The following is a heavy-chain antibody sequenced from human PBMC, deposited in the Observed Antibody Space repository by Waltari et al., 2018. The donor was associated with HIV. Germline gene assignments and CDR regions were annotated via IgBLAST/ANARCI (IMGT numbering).Heavy chain of an antibody. Sequence: QLQLQESGPGLVKPSETLSLTCTVSGGSISSSSYSWGWIRQPPGKGLEWIGSIYYSGSTYYNPSLKSRVTISVDTSKNQFSLKLSSVTAADTAVYYCARFTTVTRHYFDYWGQGTLVTVSS. V-gene: IGHV4-39*01. CDR2: IYYSGST. CDR1: GGSISSSSYS. J-gene: IGHJ4*02. D-gene: IGHD4-17*01. CDR3: ARFTTVTRHYFDY.